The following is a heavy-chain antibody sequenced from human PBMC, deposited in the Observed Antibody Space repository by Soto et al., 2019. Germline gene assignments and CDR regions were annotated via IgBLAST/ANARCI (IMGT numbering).Heavy chain of an antibody. V-gene: IGHV4-30-4*01. Sequence: SETLSLTCTVSGGSISSGDYYWSWIRQPPGKGLEWIGYIYYSGSTYYNPSLKSRVTISVDTSKNQFSLKLSSVTAADTAVYYCARADRLYYFDYWGQGTLVTVSS. CDR1: GGSISSGDYY. CDR2: IYYSGST. CDR3: ARADRLYYFDY. D-gene: IGHD3-10*01. J-gene: IGHJ4*02.